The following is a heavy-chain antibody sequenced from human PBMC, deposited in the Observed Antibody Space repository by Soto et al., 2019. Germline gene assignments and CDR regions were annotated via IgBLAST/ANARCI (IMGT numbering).Heavy chain of an antibody. D-gene: IGHD1-26*01. J-gene: IGHJ4*02. V-gene: IGHV3-30*18. CDR3: VKDLYSGSSHPDY. CDR2: ISYDGSNK. Sequence: GGSLRLSCVASGFTFCSHGMHWVRQAPGKGLEWVAVISYDGSNKYYADSVKGRFTISRDNSKNTLYLQMNSLRAEDTAVYYCVKDLYSGSSHPDYWGQGTLVTGSS. CDR1: GFTFCSHG.